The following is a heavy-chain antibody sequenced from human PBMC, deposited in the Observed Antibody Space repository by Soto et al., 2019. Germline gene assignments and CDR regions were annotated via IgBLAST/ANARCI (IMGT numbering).Heavy chain of an antibody. V-gene: IGHV1-2*02. CDR1: GYTFTGYY. Sequence: ASVKVSCKASGYTFTGYYMHWVRQAPGQGLEWMGWINPNSGGTNYAQKFQGRVTMTRDTSISTAYMELSRLRSDDTAVYYCARDSRIVVVPAAIPLGFDPWGQGTLVTVSS. CDR2: INPNSGGT. J-gene: IGHJ5*02. CDR3: ARDSRIVVVPAAIPLGFDP. D-gene: IGHD2-2*02.